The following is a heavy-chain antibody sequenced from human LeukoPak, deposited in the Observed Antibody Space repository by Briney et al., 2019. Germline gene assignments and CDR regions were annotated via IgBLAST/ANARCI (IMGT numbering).Heavy chain of an antibody. V-gene: IGHV3-15*01. CDR3: STGGYYLDY. Sequence: GGSLRLSCAGSGFTFSNAWMNWVRQAPGKGLEWVGRIKSKVDGGTTDYAAPVKGRFIVSRDDSRNTVYLQMNSLKTEDTAVYYCSTGGYYLDYWGQGTLVSVSS. CDR1: GFTFSNAW. J-gene: IGHJ4*02. CDR2: IKSKVDGGTT. D-gene: IGHD3-16*01.